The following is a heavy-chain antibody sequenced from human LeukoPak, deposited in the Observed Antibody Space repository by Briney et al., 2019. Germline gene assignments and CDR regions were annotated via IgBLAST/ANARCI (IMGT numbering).Heavy chain of an antibody. D-gene: IGHD4-17*01. CDR1: GFSFGSYS. CDR3: ASRTVTHAFDI. J-gene: IGHJ3*02. Sequence: GGSLRLSCAASGFSFGSYSMNWVRQAPGKGLEWVSSISSSSSYIYYADSVKGRFTISRDNAKNSLYLQMNSLRAEDTAVYYCASRTVTHAFDIWGQGTMVTVSS. V-gene: IGHV3-21*01. CDR2: ISSSSSYI.